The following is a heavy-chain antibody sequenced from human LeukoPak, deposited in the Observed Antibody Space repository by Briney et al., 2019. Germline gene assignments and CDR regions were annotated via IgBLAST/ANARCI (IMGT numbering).Heavy chain of an antibody. V-gene: IGHV3-21*01. D-gene: IGHD5-18*01. CDR1: GFTFSSYT. CDR3: ARADWDTAMIDY. CDR2: ISSSSSYI. J-gene: IGHJ4*02. Sequence: SGGSLRLSCAASGFTFSSYTMNWARQAPGKGLEWVSSISSSSSYIYYVDSVKGRFTISRDNAKNSLYLQMNSLRAEDTAVYYCARADWDTAMIDYWGQGTLVTISS.